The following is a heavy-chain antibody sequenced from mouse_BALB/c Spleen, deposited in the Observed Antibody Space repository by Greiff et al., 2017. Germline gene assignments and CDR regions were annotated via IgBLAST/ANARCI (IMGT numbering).Heavy chain of an antibody. CDR2: IWAGGST. Sequence: VKLVESGPGLVAPSQSLSITCTVSGFSLTSYGVHWVRQPPGKGLEWLGVIWAGGSTNYNSALMSRLSISKDNSKSQVFLKMNSLQTDDTAMYYCASAWDEEAWFAYWGQGTLVTVSA. J-gene: IGHJ3*01. CDR3: ASAWDEEAWFAY. V-gene: IGHV2-9*02. D-gene: IGHD4-1*01. CDR1: GFSLTSYG.